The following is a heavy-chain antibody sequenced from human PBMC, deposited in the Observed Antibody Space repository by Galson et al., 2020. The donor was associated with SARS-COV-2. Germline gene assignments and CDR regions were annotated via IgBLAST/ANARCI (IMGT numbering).Heavy chain of an antibody. CDR3: ARPDGSGSYYSYYYYGMDV. D-gene: IGHD3-10*01. J-gene: IGHJ6*02. CDR1: GYTFTSYG. CDR2: ISAYNGNT. V-gene: IGHV1-18*01. Sequence: ASVKVSCKASGYTFTSYGISWVRQAPGQGLEWMGWISAYNGNTNYAQKLQGRVTMTTDTSTSTAYMELRSLRSDDTAVYYCARPDGSGSYYSYYYYGMDVWGQGTTVTVSS.